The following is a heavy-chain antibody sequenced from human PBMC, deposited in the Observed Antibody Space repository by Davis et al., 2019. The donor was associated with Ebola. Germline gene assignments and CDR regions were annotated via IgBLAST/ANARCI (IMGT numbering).Heavy chain of an antibody. Sequence: GESLKISCAASGFTFSNYAMSWVRQAPGKGPEWVSGITDSGGSTHYADSVKGRFTISRDNSKNTLYLQMNSLRAEDTAVYYCAKGGGTSSSDFRRTWGQGTLVTVSS. CDR2: ITDSGGST. D-gene: IGHD6-6*01. CDR1: GFTFSNYA. V-gene: IGHV3-23*01. J-gene: IGHJ5*02. CDR3: AKGGGTSSSDFRRT.